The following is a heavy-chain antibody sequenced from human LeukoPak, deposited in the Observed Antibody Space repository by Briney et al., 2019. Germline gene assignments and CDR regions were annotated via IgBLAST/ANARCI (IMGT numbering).Heavy chain of an antibody. CDR3: ARSFSGSYPNFDY. Sequence: GGSLRLPCAASGFIFSSYAMHWVRQAPGKGLEWVALISYDGSDQYYADSVKGRFTISRDNSKNTLYLQMNSLRAEDTAVYYCARSFSGSYPNFDYWGQGALVTVS. J-gene: IGHJ4*02. V-gene: IGHV3-30*04. CDR1: GFIFSSYA. D-gene: IGHD1-26*01. CDR2: ISYDGSDQ.